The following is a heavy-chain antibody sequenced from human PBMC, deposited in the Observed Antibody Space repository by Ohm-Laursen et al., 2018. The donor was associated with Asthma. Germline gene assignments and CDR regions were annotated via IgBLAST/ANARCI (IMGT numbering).Heavy chain of an antibody. V-gene: IGHV3-64D*08. CDR3: IKDLSGTYSFDY. D-gene: IGHD1-26*01. Sequence: GSLRLSCSASGYSFSLYSIHWIRQAPGKGLDYVSSMNGNGDTTHYADSVKGRFTISRDNSKNTLYLQMSSLRAEDTAVYHCIKDLSGTYSFDYWGQGALVTVSS. CDR1: GYSFSLYS. J-gene: IGHJ4*02. CDR2: MNGNGDTT.